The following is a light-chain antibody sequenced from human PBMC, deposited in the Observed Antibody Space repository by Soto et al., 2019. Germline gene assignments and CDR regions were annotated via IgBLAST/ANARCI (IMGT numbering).Light chain of an antibody. J-gene: IGKJ5*01. CDR2: GTS. Sequence: EIVLTQSPGTLSLSPGERAALSCRASQSVSSSYLAWYQQKPGQAPRLLIYGTSSRATGIPDRFSGSGSGTDFTLTISRLEPEDFAVYYCQQYGNSPITFGQGTRREIK. V-gene: IGKV3-20*01. CDR1: QSVSSSY. CDR3: QQYGNSPIT.